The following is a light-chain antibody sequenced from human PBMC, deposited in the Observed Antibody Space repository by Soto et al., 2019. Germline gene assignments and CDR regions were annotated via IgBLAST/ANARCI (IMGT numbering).Light chain of an antibody. CDR2: GAS. J-gene: IGKJ1*01. Sequence: EIVMTQSPATLSVSPGERATISCRASQSVSSNLAWYQQKPGQAPRLLIYGASTRATGIPARFSGSGSGTEFTLTISSLQSEDLAVYYCQHYNNWPLTWTFGQGTKVEIK. CDR3: QHYNNWPLTWT. CDR1: QSVSSN. V-gene: IGKV3-15*01.